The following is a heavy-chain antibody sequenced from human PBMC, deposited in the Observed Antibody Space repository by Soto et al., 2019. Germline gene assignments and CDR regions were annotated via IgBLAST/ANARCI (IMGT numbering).Heavy chain of an antibody. Sequence: GGSLRLSCVASGFSLSTSVITWVRQTPGKGLEWVANINQDGSEKNYVDSVKGRFTIYRDNAKNSLYLQMSSLTAEDSALYYCSRSLNSWGQGTLVTVSS. CDR3: SRSLNS. CDR1: GFSLSTSV. CDR2: INQDGSEK. J-gene: IGHJ4*02. V-gene: IGHV3-7*01.